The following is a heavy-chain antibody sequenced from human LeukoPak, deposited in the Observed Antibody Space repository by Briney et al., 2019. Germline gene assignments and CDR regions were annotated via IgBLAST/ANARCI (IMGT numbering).Heavy chain of an antibody. J-gene: IGHJ6*04. D-gene: IGHD3-10*02. Sequence: GGPLRLSCAASGFTISSYEMNWVRQAPGKGLEWVSYISSSGSTIYYADSVKGRFTISRDNAKNSLYLQMNSLRAEDTAVYYCAELGITMIGGVWGKGTTVTISS. CDR1: GFTISSYE. CDR2: ISSSGSTI. V-gene: IGHV3-48*03. CDR3: AELGITMIGGV.